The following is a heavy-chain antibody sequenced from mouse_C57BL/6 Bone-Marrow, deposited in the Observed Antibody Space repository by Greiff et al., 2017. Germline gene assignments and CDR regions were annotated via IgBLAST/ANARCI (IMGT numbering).Heavy chain of an antibody. CDR2: ISDGGSYT. D-gene: IGHD4-1*01. Sequence: DVKLVASGGGLVKPGGSLKLSCAASGFTFSSYAMSWVRQTPEKRLEWVATISDGGSYTYYPDNVKGRFTISRDNAKNNLYLQMSHLKSEDTAMYYCAGTGHYFDYWGQGTTLTVSS. CDR3: AGTGHYFDY. CDR1: GFTFSSYA. J-gene: IGHJ2*01. V-gene: IGHV5-4*03.